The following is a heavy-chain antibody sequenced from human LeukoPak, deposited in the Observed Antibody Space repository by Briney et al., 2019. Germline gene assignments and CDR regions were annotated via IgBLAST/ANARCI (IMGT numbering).Heavy chain of an antibody. CDR3: VRDRPNYHESNGHYYNRDGDH. J-gene: IGHJ5*02. V-gene: IGHV3-23*01. CDR1: GFTFEIYA. CDR2: MCGSTGCT. D-gene: IGHD3-10*02. Sequence: GGSLRLXRAASGFTFEIYAMSWVRLAPGKVLQWVASMCGSTGCTFYADSVKGRFTISRDNSKNTLYLQMNGLRAEDTAIYYCVRDRPNYHESNGHYYNRDGDHWGQGTLVTVSS.